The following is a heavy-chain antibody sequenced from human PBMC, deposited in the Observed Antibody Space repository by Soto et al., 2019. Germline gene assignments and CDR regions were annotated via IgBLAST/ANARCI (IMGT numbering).Heavy chain of an antibody. J-gene: IGHJ4*02. CDR2: IGAYKGDT. D-gene: IGHD1-26*01. Sequence: QVQLVQSGTEVKKPGASVKVSCKASGYTFLHYGIGWVRQAPGQGLEWVGWIGAYKGDTDYAQKFQGRVTMTVNTSASTAFMELRSVRSDDTALSCCVRLGDSYGYRGSYYFDYWGQGTLVTVSS. V-gene: IGHV1-18*01. CDR1: GYTFLHYG. CDR3: VRLGDSYGYRGSYYFDY.